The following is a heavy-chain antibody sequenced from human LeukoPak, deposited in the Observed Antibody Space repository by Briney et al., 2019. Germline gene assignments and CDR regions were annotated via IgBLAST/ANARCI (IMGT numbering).Heavy chain of an antibody. CDR1: GGSLTSHY. D-gene: IGHD3-22*01. J-gene: IGHJ3*02. CDR3: TRLLDNDSSGDPDTFDM. V-gene: IGHV4-59*08. Sequence: SETLSLTCAVSGGSLTSHYWSWIRQAPGKGLEWIGFIYYSGRTKYSPSLQSRVTISLDTSEKKFSLKVTSVTAADTAVYYCTRLLDNDSSGDPDTFDMWGQGTVVTVSS. CDR2: IYYSGRT.